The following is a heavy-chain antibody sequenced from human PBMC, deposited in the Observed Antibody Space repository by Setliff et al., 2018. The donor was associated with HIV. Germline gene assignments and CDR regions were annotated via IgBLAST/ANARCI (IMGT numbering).Heavy chain of an antibody. V-gene: IGHV4-34*01. D-gene: IGHD3-16*02. CDR1: GGSFSTYY. CDR2: INHSGNT. J-gene: IGHJ4*02. CDR3: ARGRFVGFDY. Sequence: KASETLSLTCAVYGGSFSTYYWTWIRQPPGKGLEWIGEINHSGNTDYNPSLKSRVTISVDASKSQFSLSLSSVTAADTAVYYCARGRFVGFDYWGQGTLVTVSS.